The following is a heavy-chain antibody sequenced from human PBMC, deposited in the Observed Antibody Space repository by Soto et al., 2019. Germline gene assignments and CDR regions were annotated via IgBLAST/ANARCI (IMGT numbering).Heavy chain of an antibody. CDR3: ARHTPAISISDH. D-gene: IGHD2-15*01. V-gene: IGHV4-39*01. Sequence: PSETLSLTCTVSGDSITSNHHYWGWIRQPPGKGLEWIGSIYYSGSTYYNPSLKSRVTISVDTSKNQFSLKLSSVTAADTAVYYCARHTPAISISDHWGQGTLVTVSS. CDR2: IYYSGST. J-gene: IGHJ4*02. CDR1: GDSITSNHHY.